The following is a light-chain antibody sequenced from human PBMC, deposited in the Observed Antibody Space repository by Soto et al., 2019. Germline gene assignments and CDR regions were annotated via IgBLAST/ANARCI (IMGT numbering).Light chain of an antibody. CDR1: QGISNY. CDR2: AAS. J-gene: IGKJ4*01. CDR3: QKYNSAPPLT. V-gene: IGKV1-27*01. Sequence: DIQMTQSPSSLSASVGDRVTITCRASQGISNYLAWYQQKPGKVPKLLIYAASTLLSGVPSRFSGSGSGTDFTLTISSLQPEDVATYYCQKYNSAPPLTFGGGTKVEIK.